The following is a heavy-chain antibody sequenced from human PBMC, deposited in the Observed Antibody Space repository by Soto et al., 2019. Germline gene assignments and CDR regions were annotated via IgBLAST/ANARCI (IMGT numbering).Heavy chain of an antibody. D-gene: IGHD1-26*01. CDR3: ARVLGATCFDY. Sequence: PSETLSLTCTVSGGSLSNGDYYWSWIRQHPGKGLEWIGYIYYSGSTYYNPSLKSRVTISVDTSKNQFSLKLSSVTAADTAVYYCARVLGATCFDYWGQGTLVTVSS. J-gene: IGHJ4*02. V-gene: IGHV4-31*03. CDR1: GGSLSNGDYY. CDR2: IYYSGST.